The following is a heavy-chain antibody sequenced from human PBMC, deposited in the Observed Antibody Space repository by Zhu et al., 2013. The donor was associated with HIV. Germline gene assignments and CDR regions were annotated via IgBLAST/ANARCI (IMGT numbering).Heavy chain of an antibody. CDR3: ARSGGTAMPADYYYYLDV. J-gene: IGHJ6*03. Sequence: QVQLVQSGAEVRTPGASVTVSCQASGYTFGGYYINWVRQAPGQGFEWVGWINPNSGGTRYAQKFQGRVTITRNTSISTAYMELSSLRSEDTAVYYCARSGGTAMPADYYYYLDVWGKGTTVTVSS. CDR1: GYTFGGYY. CDR2: INPNSGGT. V-gene: IGHV1-2*02. D-gene: IGHD5-18*01.